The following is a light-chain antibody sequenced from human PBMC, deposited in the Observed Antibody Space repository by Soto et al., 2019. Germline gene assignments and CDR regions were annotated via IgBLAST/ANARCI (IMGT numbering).Light chain of an antibody. CDR2: EVS. J-gene: IGLJ1*01. Sequence: QSALTQPPSASGSPGQSVTISCTGTNSDVGGYNYVSWYQQHPGKAPKLMIYEVSKRPSGVPDRFSGSKSGNTASLTVSGLQAEDEADYYCSSYAGSNRVFGTGTKVTVL. CDR3: SSYAGSNRV. CDR1: NSDVGGYNY. V-gene: IGLV2-8*01.